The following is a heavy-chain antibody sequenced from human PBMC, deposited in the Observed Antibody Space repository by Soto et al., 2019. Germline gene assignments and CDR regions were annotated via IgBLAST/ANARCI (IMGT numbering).Heavy chain of an antibody. CDR3: ARSTYGEGYPHFFAD. V-gene: IGHV4-39*01. D-gene: IGHD3-16*02. CDR2: IYFAGST. Sequence: HLQLQESGPGLVKASETLSLTCTVSGGSISSTDHYWGWVRQPPGKGLEWLGSIYFAGSTFHNPALKSRATISVDTSRNQFSLRLTTVTASDTAVYYCARSTYGEGYPHFFADWGQGTLVTVSS. J-gene: IGHJ4*02. CDR1: GGSISSTDHY.